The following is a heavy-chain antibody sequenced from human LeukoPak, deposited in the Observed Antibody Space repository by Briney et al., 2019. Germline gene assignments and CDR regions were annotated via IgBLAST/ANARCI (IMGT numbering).Heavy chain of an antibody. CDR2: IKQGGSEK. CDR3: ARGPTYYDFWSGYYMFYYYMDV. J-gene: IGHJ6*03. CDR1: GFTFSSYW. V-gene: IGHV3-7*01. Sequence: GGSLRLSCAASGFTFSSYWISWVRQAPGKGLEWVANIKQGGSEKYYVDSVKGRFTISRDNAKNSLYLQMNSLRAEDTAVYYCARGPTYYDFWSGYYMFYYYMDVWGKGTTVTVSS. D-gene: IGHD3-3*01.